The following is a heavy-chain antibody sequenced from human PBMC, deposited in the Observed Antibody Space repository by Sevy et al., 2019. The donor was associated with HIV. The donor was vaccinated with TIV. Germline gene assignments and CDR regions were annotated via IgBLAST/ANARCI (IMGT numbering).Heavy chain of an antibody. D-gene: IGHD3-3*01. Sequence: GGSLRLSCAASGFTFSDYYMSWIRQAPGKGLEWVSYISSSGSTIYYADSVKGRFTISRDNAKNSLYRQMNSLRAEDTAVYYCAREGITIFGVVNDAFDIWGQGTMVTVSS. CDR3: AREGITIFGVVNDAFDI. CDR1: GFTFSDYY. J-gene: IGHJ3*02. CDR2: ISSSGSTI. V-gene: IGHV3-11*01.